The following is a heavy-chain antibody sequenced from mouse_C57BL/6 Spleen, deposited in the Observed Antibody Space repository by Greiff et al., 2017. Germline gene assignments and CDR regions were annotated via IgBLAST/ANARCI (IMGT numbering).Heavy chain of an antibody. J-gene: IGHJ1*03. Sequence: EVQGVESGGGLVKPGGSLKLSCAASGFTFSSYAMSWVRQTPEKRLEWVATISDGGSYTYYPDNVKGRFTISRDNAKNNLYLQMSHLKSEDTAMYYCAREGYYGSSNWYFDVWGTGTTVTVSS. V-gene: IGHV5-4*01. CDR2: ISDGGSYT. D-gene: IGHD1-1*01. CDR3: AREGYYGSSNWYFDV. CDR1: GFTFSSYA.